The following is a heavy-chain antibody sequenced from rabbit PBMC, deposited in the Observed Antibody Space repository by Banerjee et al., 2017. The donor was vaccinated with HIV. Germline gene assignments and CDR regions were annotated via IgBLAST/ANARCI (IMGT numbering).Heavy chain of an antibody. Sequence: QLVESGGGLVTLGGSLKVSCKASGIDFSSYGISWVRQAPGKGLEWIGYIDPLFGTTYYANWVNGRFTISSHNAQNTLYLQLNSLTAADTATFFCVRGRAGSAYYTEGYYFNLWGQGTLVTVS. D-gene: IGHD8-1*01. CDR1: GIDFSSYG. V-gene: IGHV1S7*01. CDR3: VRGRAGSAYYTEGYYFNL. J-gene: IGHJ4*01. CDR2: IDPLFGTT.